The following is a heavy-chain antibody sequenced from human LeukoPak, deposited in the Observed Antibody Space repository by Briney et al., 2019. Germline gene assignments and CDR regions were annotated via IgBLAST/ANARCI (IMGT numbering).Heavy chain of an antibody. V-gene: IGHV3-43*01. D-gene: IGHD6-6*01. Sequence: GGSLRLSCAASGFTFSSYGMSWVRQAPGKGLEWVSLISWNGGSRYYADSVKGRFTISRDNSKNSLYLQMNSLRTEDTALYYCAKERGSSGYFDYWGQGTLVTVSS. CDR2: ISWNGGSR. CDR3: AKERGSSGYFDY. CDR1: GFTFSSYG. J-gene: IGHJ4*02.